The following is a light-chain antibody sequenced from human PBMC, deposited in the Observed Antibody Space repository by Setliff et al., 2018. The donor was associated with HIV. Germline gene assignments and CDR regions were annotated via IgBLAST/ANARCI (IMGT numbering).Light chain of an antibody. V-gene: IGLV2-14*01. CDR3: SSYTSSSTPVV. CDR1: TSDIGGYNY. J-gene: IGLJ2*01. Sequence: QSALTQPASVSGSPGQSITISCTGTTSDIGGYNYVSWYQQHPGKAPKLMIYDVSKRPSGVSDRFSASKSDNTASLTISGLRPEDEADYYCSSYTSSSTPVVVGGGTKVTVL. CDR2: DVS.